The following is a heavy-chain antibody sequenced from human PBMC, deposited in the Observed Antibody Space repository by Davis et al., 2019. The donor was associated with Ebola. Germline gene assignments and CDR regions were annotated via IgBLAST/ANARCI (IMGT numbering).Heavy chain of an antibody. Sequence: HTGGSLRLSCAVSGFTFSSYSMNWVRQAPGKGLVWVSRINSDGSSTSYADSVKGRFTISRDNAKNSLYLQMNSLRAEDTAVYYCARRKWLPDYYYYYGMDVWGQGTTVTVSS. J-gene: IGHJ6*02. CDR1: GFTFSSYS. V-gene: IGHV3-74*01. D-gene: IGHD3-22*01. CDR2: INSDGSST. CDR3: ARRKWLPDYYYYYGMDV.